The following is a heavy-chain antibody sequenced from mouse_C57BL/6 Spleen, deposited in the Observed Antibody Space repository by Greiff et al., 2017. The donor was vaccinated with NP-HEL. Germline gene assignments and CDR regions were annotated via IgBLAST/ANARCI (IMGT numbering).Heavy chain of an antibody. J-gene: IGHJ4*01. Sequence: QVQLQQSGPGLVQPSQSLSITCTVSGFSLTSYGVHWVRQSPGKGLEWLGVIWSGGSTDYNAAFISRLSISKDNSKTQAFFHMHSLQADDTAINYGDRNREDGYGYAMDYWGQGTSVTVSS. CDR3: DRNREDGYGYAMDY. D-gene: IGHD2-2*01. V-gene: IGHV2-2*01. CDR2: IWSGGST. CDR1: GFSLTSYG.